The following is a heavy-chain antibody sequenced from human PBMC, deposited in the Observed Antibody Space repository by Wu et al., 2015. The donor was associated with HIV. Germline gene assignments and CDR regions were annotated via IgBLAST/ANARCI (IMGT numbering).Heavy chain of an antibody. CDR2: IYSGGST. CDR3: ARDHRNYYDSSRWSGSDP. Sequence: EVQLVESGGGLIQPGGSLRLSCAASGFTVSSNYMSWVRQAPGKGLEWVSVIYSGGSTYYADSVKGRFTISRDNSKNTLYLQMNSLRAEDTAVYYXARDHRNYYDSSRWSGSDPVGQGTLVHRLL. J-gene: IGHJ5*02. CDR1: GFTVSSNY. V-gene: IGHV3-53*01. D-gene: IGHD3-22*01.